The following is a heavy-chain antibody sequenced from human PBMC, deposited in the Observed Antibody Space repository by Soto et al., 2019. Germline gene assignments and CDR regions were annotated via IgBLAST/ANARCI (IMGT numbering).Heavy chain of an antibody. Sequence: SVKVSCKASGGTFSSYAISWVRQAPGQGLEWMGGIIPIFGTANYAQKFQGRVTITADESTSTAYMELSSLRSEDTAVYYCARVSDYYYGMDVWGQGTTVTVSS. V-gene: IGHV1-69*13. CDR2: IIPIFGTA. D-gene: IGHD3-16*02. CDR1: GGTFSSYA. CDR3: ARVSDYYYGMDV. J-gene: IGHJ6*02.